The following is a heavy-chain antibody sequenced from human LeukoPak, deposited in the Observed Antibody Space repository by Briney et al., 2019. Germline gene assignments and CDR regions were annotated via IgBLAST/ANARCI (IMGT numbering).Heavy chain of an antibody. CDR2: ISAYNDHT. J-gene: IGHJ5*02. CDR3: ARDSNGFYQDYFDP. CDR1: GYTFSSHG. V-gene: IGHV1-18*01. D-gene: IGHD5-18*01. Sequence: ASVKVSCKASGYTFSSHGVAWVRQAPGQGLEWMGWISAYNDHTNYAQKFQDRVTMTTDTSTSTVYMELRSLRSDDTAVYYCARDSNGFYQDYFDPWGQGTLVTVSS.